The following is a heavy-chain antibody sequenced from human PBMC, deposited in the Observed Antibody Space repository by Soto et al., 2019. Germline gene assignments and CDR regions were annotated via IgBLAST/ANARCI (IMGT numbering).Heavy chain of an antibody. J-gene: IGHJ6*02. D-gene: IGHD3-10*01. Sequence: QVQLQESGPGLVRPSETLSLTCTVSGGSIGYYYWSWIRQPPGKGLEWIGYIYDSGSSNYNPSLKSRFTITVDTSKNQVYLKLTSVSDADTAVYYFARERITLVGEVIKYNMDVRGQGSTVTVSS. CDR1: GGSIGYYY. V-gene: IGHV4-59*01. CDR2: IYDSGSS. CDR3: ARERITLVGEVIKYNMDV.